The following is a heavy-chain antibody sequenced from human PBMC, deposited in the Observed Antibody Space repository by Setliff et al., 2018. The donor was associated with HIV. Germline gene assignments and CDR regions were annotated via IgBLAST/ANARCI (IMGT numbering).Heavy chain of an antibody. CDR2: IRNKFNSLAT. V-gene: IGHV3-73*01. Sequence: GESLKISCAASGFAFVGAEIHWVRQASGKGLEWVGRIRNKFNSLATQYGEPLEGRFTISRDDSKNTAYLQMRSLKTDDTAVYFCATNVRVPGSSLDSWGPGSLVTVSS. CDR1: GFAFVGAE. J-gene: IGHJ1*01. CDR3: ATNVRVPGSSLDS. D-gene: IGHD6-19*01.